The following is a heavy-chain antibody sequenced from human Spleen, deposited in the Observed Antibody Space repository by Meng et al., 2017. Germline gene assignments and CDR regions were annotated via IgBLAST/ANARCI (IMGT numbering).Heavy chain of an antibody. CDR2: INHSGST. J-gene: IGHJ5*02. CDR1: GGSFSGYY. D-gene: IGHD3-16*02. CDR3: ARYNYRYSGNWFDP. V-gene: IGHV4-34*01. Sequence: VQLLQWGADLLKPSETLSLTCAVYGGSFSGYYWSWIRQPPGKGLEWIGEINHSGSTNYNPSLKSRVTISLDQSKNQFSLKLSSVTAADTAVYYCARYNYRYSGNWFDPWGQGTLVTVSS.